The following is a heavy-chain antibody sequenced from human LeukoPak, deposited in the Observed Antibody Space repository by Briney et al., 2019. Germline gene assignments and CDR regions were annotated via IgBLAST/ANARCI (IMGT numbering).Heavy chain of an antibody. CDR1: GGSISSYY. V-gene: IGHV4-59*08. CDR3: ARSYYYGSGTIIGYFDY. J-gene: IGHJ4*02. Sequence: SETLSLTCTVSGGSISSYYWSWIRQPPGKRLEWIGHIYYSGSTSYNPSLKSRFTISVDTSKNQFSLKLSSVTAADTAVYYCARSYYYGSGTIIGYFDYWGQGTLVTVSS. CDR2: IYYSGST. D-gene: IGHD3-10*01.